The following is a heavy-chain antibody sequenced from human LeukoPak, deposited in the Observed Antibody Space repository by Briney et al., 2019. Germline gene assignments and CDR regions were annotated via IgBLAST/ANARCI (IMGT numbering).Heavy chain of an antibody. V-gene: IGHV3-21*01. J-gene: IGHJ4*02. CDR3: ARDSYYYDSSGYYYNIDY. CDR1: GFTFSSYS. D-gene: IGHD3-22*01. CDR2: ISSSSSYI. Sequence: GGSLRLSCAASGFTFSSYSMNWVRQAPGKGLEWVSSISSSSSYIYYADSVKGRFTISRDNAKNSLYLQMNSLRAEDTAVYYCARDSYYYDSSGYYYNIDYWSQGTLVTVSS.